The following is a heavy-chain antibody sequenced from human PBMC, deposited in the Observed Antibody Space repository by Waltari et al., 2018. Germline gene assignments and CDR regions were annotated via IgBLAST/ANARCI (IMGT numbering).Heavy chain of an antibody. V-gene: IGHV1-2*02. J-gene: IGHJ4*02. CDR3: ARDGIGGAHLDY. CDR1: GSTFTDDY. Sequence: VQLVQSGAEAKKPEASVKVSCQASGSTFTDDYIYWVRQAPGQGLEWVGYINPKTGGTAFAQKFRGRVTMTSDKSISTADMELSGLTSDDTAVYYCARDGIGGAHLDYWGQGTLVTVSS. D-gene: IGHD1-26*01. CDR2: INPKTGGT.